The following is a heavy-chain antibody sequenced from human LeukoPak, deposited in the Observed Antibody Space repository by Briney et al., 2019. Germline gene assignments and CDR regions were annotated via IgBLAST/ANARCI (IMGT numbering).Heavy chain of an antibody. CDR1: GFTFSSYS. J-gene: IGHJ6*02. D-gene: IGHD1-26*01. Sequence: GRSLRLSCAASGFTFSSYSMNWVRQAPGKGLEWVSSISSSSSYIYYADSVKGRFTFSRDNAKNSLYLQMNSLRAEDTAVYYCAREGVGATYYYYGMDVWGQGTTVTVSS. V-gene: IGHV3-21*01. CDR2: ISSSSSYI. CDR3: AREGVGATYYYYGMDV.